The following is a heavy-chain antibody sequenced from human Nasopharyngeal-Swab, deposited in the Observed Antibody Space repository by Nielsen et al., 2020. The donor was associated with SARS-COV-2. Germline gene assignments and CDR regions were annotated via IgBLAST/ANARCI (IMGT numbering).Heavy chain of an antibody. J-gene: IGHJ6*03. Sequence: GGSLRLSCAASGFTFNKYNFNWVRQAPGKGLEWVSTISGNVFTTYYADSMKGRFTISRDNSESTVYLQMNGLRAEDTAKYYCAKVANYYYSYFMDVWGKGTTVIVSS. CDR2: ISGNVFTT. CDR1: GFTFNKYN. D-gene: IGHD3-10*01. V-gene: IGHV3-23*01. CDR3: AKVANYYYSYFMDV.